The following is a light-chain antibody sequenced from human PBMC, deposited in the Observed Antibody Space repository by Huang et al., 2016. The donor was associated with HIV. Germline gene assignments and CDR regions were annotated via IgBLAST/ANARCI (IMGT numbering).Light chain of an antibody. CDR1: QRITTN. Sequence: EIVMTQSPVTLSVSLGQIATLSCRASQRITTNLAWYQQKPGQAPRLLICGASTRASGIPARVSGGGSGTEFTLTISRLQSEDFAVYFCQQYITWPPLTFGGGTTVEI. CDR2: GAS. V-gene: IGKV3-15*01. J-gene: IGKJ4*01. CDR3: QQYITWPPLT.